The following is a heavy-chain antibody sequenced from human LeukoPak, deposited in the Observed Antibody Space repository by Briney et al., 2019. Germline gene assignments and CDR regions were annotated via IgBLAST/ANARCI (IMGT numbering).Heavy chain of an antibody. CDR3: ARADSPYYFDY. CDR1: GGSISSYS. Sequence: SETLSLTCTVSGGSISSYSWSWIRQPPGKGLEWIGYIYHSGSTYYNPSLKSRVTISVDRSKNQFSLKLSSVTAADTAVYYCARADSPYYFDYWGQGTLVTVSS. J-gene: IGHJ4*02. D-gene: IGHD5-18*01. V-gene: IGHV4-30-2*01. CDR2: IYHSGST.